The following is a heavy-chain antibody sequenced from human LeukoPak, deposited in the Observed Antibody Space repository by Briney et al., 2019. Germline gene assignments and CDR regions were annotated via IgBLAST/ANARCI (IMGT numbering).Heavy chain of an antibody. CDR3: ARGLTTVTFDC. V-gene: IGHV1-2*02. CDR2: INPNSGAT. J-gene: IGHJ4*02. Sequence: ASVKVSCKASGYTFTGYYIRWVRQAPGQGLEWMGWINPNSGATNYARQFQGRVTMTRDTSISTAYMELSRLRSDDTAVYHCARGLTTVTFDCWGQGTLVTVTS. CDR1: GYTFTGYY. D-gene: IGHD4-17*01.